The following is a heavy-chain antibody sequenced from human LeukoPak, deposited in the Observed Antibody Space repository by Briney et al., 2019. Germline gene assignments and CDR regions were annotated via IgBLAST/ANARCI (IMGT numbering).Heavy chain of an antibody. D-gene: IGHD1-14*01. Sequence: GGSLRLSCAASGFTFSSYGMHWVRQAPGKGLEGVAVIWYDGSNKYYADSVKGRFTISRDNSKNTLYLQMNSLRAEDTAVYCCARTDGRSDYYYAMDVWGQGTTVTVSS. CDR2: IWYDGSNK. V-gene: IGHV3-33*01. CDR1: GFTFSSYG. CDR3: ARTDGRSDYYYAMDV. J-gene: IGHJ6*02.